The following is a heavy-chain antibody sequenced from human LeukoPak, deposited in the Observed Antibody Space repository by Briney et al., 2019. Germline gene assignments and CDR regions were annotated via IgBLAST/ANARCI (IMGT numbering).Heavy chain of an antibody. Sequence: SETLSLTCTDSGGSISSYYWSWIRQPPGKGLEWIGYMYYSGSTNYNPSLKSRVTISVDTSKNQFSLKLTSVTAADTAVYYCARISPVYNWFDPWGQGTLVTVSS. V-gene: IGHV4-59*08. J-gene: IGHJ5*02. CDR2: MYYSGST. D-gene: IGHD2-8*01. CDR1: GGSISSYY. CDR3: ARISPVYNWFDP.